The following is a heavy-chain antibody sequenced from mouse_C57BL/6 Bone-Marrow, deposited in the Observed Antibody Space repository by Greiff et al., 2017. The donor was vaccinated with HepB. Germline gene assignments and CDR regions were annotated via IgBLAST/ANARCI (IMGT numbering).Heavy chain of an antibody. D-gene: IGHD1-1*01. CDR1: GYTFTDYE. J-gene: IGHJ2*01. V-gene: IGHV1-15*01. CDR3: TRRNGSLYFDY. Sequence: VQLQQSGAELVRPGASVTLSCKASGYTFTDYEMHWVKQTPVHGLEWIGAIDPETGGTAYNQKFKGKAILTADKSSSTAYMELRSLTSEDSAVYYCTRRNGSLYFDYWGQGTTLTVSS. CDR2: IDPETGGT.